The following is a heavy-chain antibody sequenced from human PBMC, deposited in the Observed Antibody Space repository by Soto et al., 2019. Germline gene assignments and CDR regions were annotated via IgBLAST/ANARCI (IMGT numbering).Heavy chain of an antibody. CDR3: ARPKTIGAAAGKGWFDP. Sequence: SETLSLTCAVSGYSISSSNLWGWIRQPPGKGLEWIGGIFYTGSTYYSPSLKGRLIISVDPSKNQFSLKLTSVTAADTAMYYCARPKTIGAAAGKGWFDPWGQGTLVTVSS. J-gene: IGHJ5*02. V-gene: IGHV4-38-2*01. CDR1: GYSISSSNL. D-gene: IGHD6-13*01. CDR2: IFYTGST.